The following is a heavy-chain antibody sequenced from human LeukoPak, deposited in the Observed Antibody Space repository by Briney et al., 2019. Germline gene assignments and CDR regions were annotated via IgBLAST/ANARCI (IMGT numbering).Heavy chain of an antibody. CDR3: ARDPQVMDYGDY. Sequence: ASVKVSCKASGYTFTGYYMHWVRQAPGQGLEWMGIINPSGGSTSYAQKFQGRVTMTRDTSTSTVYMELSSLRSEDTAVYYCARDPQVMDYGDYWGQGTLVTVSS. CDR1: GYTFTGYY. V-gene: IGHV1-46*01. CDR2: INPSGGST. D-gene: IGHD2-21*01. J-gene: IGHJ4*02.